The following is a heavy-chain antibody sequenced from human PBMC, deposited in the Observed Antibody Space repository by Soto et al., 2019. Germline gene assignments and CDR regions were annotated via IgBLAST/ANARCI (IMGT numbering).Heavy chain of an antibody. CDR3: ARDATTFAVVGGDWFDP. Sequence: QVQLVESGGGLVKPGGSLRLSCAASGFTFSDYYMSWIRQAPGKGLEWVSYISSSSSYTNYADSVKGRFTISRDNAKNSLDLQMNSLRAEDTAVYYCARDATTFAVVGGDWFDPWGQGTLVTVSS. J-gene: IGHJ5*02. CDR1: GFTFSDYY. V-gene: IGHV3-11*06. CDR2: ISSSSSYT. D-gene: IGHD3-10*01.